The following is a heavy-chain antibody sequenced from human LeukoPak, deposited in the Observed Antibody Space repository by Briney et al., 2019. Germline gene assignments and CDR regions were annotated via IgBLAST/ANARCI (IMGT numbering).Heavy chain of an antibody. J-gene: IGHJ4*02. CDR1: GGSIGSSSYY. CDR3: ARSLWFGEFALGY. D-gene: IGHD3-10*01. V-gene: IGHV4-39*01. Sequence: SETLSLTCTVSGGSIGSSSYYWGWIRQPPGKGLEWIGSIYYSGSTYYNPSLKSRVTISVDTSKNQFSLKLSSVTAADTAVYYCARSLWFGEFALGYWGQGTLVTVSS. CDR2: IYYSGST.